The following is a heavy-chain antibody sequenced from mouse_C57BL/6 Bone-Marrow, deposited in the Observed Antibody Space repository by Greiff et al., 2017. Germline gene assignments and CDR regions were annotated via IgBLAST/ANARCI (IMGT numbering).Heavy chain of an antibody. CDR1: GYSITSGYF. J-gene: IGHJ1*03. Sequence: EVQLQQSGPGLVKPSQSLSLTCSVTGYSITSGYFWNWIRQFPGNKLEWMGYISYDGSNNYNPYLKKRISITRYTSKNQLFMKLNSVTTEDTATYYGASDLLYYGSSYWYFDVWGTGTTVTVSS. V-gene: IGHV3-6*01. CDR3: ASDLLYYGSSYWYFDV. D-gene: IGHD1-1*01. CDR2: ISYDGSN.